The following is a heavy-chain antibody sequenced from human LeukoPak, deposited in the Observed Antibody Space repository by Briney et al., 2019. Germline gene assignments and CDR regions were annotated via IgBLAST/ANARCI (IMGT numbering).Heavy chain of an antibody. CDR1: GGTFSSYA. CDR2: IIPIFGTA. J-gene: IGHJ4*02. Sequence: SVKVSCKASGGTFSSYAISWVRQAPGQGLEWMGGIIPIFGTANYAQKFQGRVTITADESTSTAYMELSSLRSEDTAVYYCARAASPLIAVAANFDYWGQGTLVTVSS. D-gene: IGHD6-19*01. V-gene: IGHV1-69*01. CDR3: ARAASPLIAVAANFDY.